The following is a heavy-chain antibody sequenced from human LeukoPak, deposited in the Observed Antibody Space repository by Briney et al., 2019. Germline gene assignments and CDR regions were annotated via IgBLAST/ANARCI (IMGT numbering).Heavy chain of an antibody. V-gene: IGHV3-48*03. CDR3: ARSYDTSGYYY. CDR2: ISTSGSNK. CDR1: GFTFSSYE. Sequence: SGGSLRLSCAASGFTFSSYEMNWVRQAPGKGLEWVSYISTSGSNKYYADSVKGRFTISRDNAKNSLYLQMNSLRAEDTAVYYCARSYDTSGYYYWGQGTLVTVSS. J-gene: IGHJ4*02. D-gene: IGHD3-22*01.